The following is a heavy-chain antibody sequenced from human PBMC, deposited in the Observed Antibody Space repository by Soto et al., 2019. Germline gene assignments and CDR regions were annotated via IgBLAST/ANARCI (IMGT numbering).Heavy chain of an antibody. CDR2: IYSGGST. D-gene: IGHD2-15*01. Sequence: EVQLVESGGGLVQPGGSLRLSCAASGFTVSSNYMSWVRQAPGKGLEWVSGIYSGGSTYYADSVKGRFTISRDNSKNTLYLQMNSLRAEDTAVYYCARDHCRGGSGYWAPAYYYYYYMDVWGKGTTVTVSS. CDR3: ARDHCRGGSGYWAPAYYYYYYMDV. V-gene: IGHV3-66*01. CDR1: GFTVSSNY. J-gene: IGHJ6*03.